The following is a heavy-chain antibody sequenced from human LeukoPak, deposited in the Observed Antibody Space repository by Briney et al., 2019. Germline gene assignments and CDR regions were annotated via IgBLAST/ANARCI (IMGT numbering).Heavy chain of an antibody. CDR2: FDPEDGET. J-gene: IGHJ6*02. V-gene: IGHV1-24*01. CDR1: GYTLTELS. Sequence: ASVKVSCKVSGYTLTELSMHWVRQAPGKGLEWMGGFDPEDGETIYAQKFQGRVTMTEDTSTDTAYMELSSLRSEDTAVYYCATDPGMVRGVITPDHYYYYGMDVWGQGTTVTVSS. D-gene: IGHD3-10*01. CDR3: ATDPGMVRGVITPDHYYYYGMDV.